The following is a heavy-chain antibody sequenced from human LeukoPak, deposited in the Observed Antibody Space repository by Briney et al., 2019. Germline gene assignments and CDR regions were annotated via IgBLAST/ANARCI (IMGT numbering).Heavy chain of an antibody. CDR2: INHSGST. CDR1: GGSFSGYY. CDR3: ARDYDYGDNWFEP. J-gene: IGHJ5*02. V-gene: IGHV4-34*01. Sequence: SETLSLTCAVYGGSFSGYYWSWIRQPPGKGLEWIGEINHSGSTNYNPSLKSRVTISVDTSKNQFSLKLSSVTAADTAVYYCARDYDYGDNWFEPWGQGTLVTVSS. D-gene: IGHD4-17*01.